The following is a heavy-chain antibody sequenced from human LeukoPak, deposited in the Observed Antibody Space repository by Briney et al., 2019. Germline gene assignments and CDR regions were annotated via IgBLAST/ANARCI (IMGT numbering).Heavy chain of an antibody. Sequence: SETLSLTCTVYGGSISSYYWSWIRQPPGKGLEWIGYIYYSGSTNYNPSLKSRVTISVDTSKNQFSLKLSSVTAADTAVYYCARDWPELGYCSSTSCSYYYYMDVWGKGTTVTVSS. CDR1: GGSISSYY. J-gene: IGHJ6*03. CDR3: ARDWPELGYCSSTSCSYYYYMDV. CDR2: IYYSGST. V-gene: IGHV4-59*01. D-gene: IGHD2-2*01.